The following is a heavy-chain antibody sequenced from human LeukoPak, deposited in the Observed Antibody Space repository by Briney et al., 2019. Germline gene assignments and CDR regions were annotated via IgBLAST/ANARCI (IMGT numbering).Heavy chain of an antibody. CDR3: AIRLATSRLAAATTWFDP. CDR2: INYSGMS. V-gene: IGHV4-34*01. Sequence: PSETLSLTCAVYGESFDGLYWNWIRQPPGKGLEWIGEINYSGMSDYNPALKSRVAISADSSKRQFSLDLTSVTAADTAVYYCAIRLATSRLAAATTWFDPWGQGTLVSVSS. CDR1: GESFDGLY. D-gene: IGHD6-25*01. J-gene: IGHJ5*02.